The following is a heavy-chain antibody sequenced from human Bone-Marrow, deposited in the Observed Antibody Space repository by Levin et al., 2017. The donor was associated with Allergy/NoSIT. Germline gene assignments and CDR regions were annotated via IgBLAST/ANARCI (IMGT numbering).Heavy chain of an antibody. CDR1: GFTFDDYA. CDR2: ISWNSGSI. D-gene: IGHD7-27*01. CDR3: AKDKVLGNLNNWGFLHY. J-gene: IGHJ4*02. V-gene: IGHV3-9*01. Sequence: GGSLRLSCAASGFTFDDYAMHWVRQAPGKGLEWVSGISWNSGSIGYADSVKGRFTISRDNAKNSLYLQMNSLRAEDTALYYCAKDKVLGNLNNWGFLHYWGQGTLVTVSS.